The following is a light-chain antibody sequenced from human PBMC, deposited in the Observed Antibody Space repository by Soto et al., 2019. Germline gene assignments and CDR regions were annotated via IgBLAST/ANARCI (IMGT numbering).Light chain of an antibody. CDR2: GAS. CDR3: QQSYSNLWT. J-gene: IGKJ1*01. CDR1: QTITTY. Sequence: DIQMTQSPSSLSASVGDRVTISCRASQTITTYLNWYQQKPGKAPKLLIYGASSLQSGVPSRFSGSGSGTDFTLTIISLQPEDFATYYCQQSYSNLWTFGQGTKVDIK. V-gene: IGKV1-39*01.